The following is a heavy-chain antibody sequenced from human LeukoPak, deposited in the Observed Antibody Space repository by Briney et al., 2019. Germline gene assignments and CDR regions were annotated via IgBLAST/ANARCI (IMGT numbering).Heavy chain of an antibody. J-gene: IGHJ4*02. CDR2: IQNDGSTT. CDR3: ASGASGNPVD. V-gene: IGHV3-30*02. D-gene: IGHD4-23*01. Sequence: GGSLRLSCAASGFTFSNYGMHWVRQAPAKGPEWVAAIQNDGSTTYYADSVKGRFTISRDNSKNTLYLQMNSLRPEDTALYYCASGASGNPVDWGQGTLVTASS. CDR1: GFTFSNYG.